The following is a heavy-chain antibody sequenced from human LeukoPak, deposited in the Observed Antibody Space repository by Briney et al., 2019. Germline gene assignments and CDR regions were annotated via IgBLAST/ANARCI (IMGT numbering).Heavy chain of an antibody. CDR3: ARIYRSTSGYCFDH. Sequence: GGSLRLSCAASGFIYSNYWMSWVRQAPGQGLEWVANIKQDGSGKYYVDSLKGRFTISRDNANNSLSLQMDSLRAEDTSVYYCARIYRSTSGYCFDHWGQGTLVTVSS. CDR2: IKQDGSGK. J-gene: IGHJ4*02. D-gene: IGHD6-6*01. CDR1: GFIYSNYW. V-gene: IGHV3-7*01.